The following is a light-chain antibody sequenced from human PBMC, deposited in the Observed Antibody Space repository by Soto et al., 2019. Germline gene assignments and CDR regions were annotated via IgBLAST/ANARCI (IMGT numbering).Light chain of an antibody. V-gene: IGKV3-15*01. J-gene: IGKJ4*01. Sequence: EIVMTQSPATLSVSPGERATLSCRASQSVSSNLAWYQQKPGQAPRLLFYGASTRATGIPARFSGSGSGTEFTLTISSLQSEDFAVYYCQQYNNWPLFGGGTKVDIK. CDR2: GAS. CDR3: QQYNNWPL. CDR1: QSVSSN.